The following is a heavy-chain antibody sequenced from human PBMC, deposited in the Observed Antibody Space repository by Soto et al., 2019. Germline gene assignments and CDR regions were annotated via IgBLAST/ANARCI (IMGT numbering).Heavy chain of an antibody. CDR2: IYYSGST. V-gene: IGHV4-39*01. CDR1: GGSLSSSSYY. Sequence: SETLSLTCTVSGGSLSSSSYYWGWIRQPPGKGLEWIGSIYYSGSTYYNPSLKSRVTISVDTSKNQFSLKLSSVTAADTAVYYCARGLFGGYGYWGQGTLVTVS. J-gene: IGHJ1*01. D-gene: IGHD3-3*01. CDR3: ARGLFGGYGY.